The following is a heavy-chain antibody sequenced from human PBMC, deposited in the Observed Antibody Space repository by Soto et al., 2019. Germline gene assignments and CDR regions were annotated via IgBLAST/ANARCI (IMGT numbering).Heavy chain of an antibody. D-gene: IGHD5-12*01. CDR2: INPNSGGT. CDR3: ARDQGGYADQYYYYYYGMDV. V-gene: IGHV1-2*04. CDR1: GYTFTGYY. Sequence: GASVKVSCKASGYTFTGYYMHWVRQAPGQGLEWMGWINPNSGGTNYAQKFQGWVTMTRDTSISTAYMKLSRLRSDDTAVYYCARDQGGYADQYYYYYYGMDVWGQGTTVTVSS. J-gene: IGHJ6*02.